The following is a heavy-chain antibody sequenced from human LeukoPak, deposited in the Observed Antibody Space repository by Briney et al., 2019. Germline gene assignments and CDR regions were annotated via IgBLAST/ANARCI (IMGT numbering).Heavy chain of an antibody. Sequence: ASETLSLTCTVSGGAISNYYWSWIRQPPGKGLEWIGYIYYSGTTNYNPSLKSRVTISVDVSKNQLSLRLNSVTAADTAVYYCARQGAGGRAFDIWGQGTMVTVSS. CDR3: ARQGAGGRAFDI. CDR2: IYYSGTT. CDR1: GGAISNYY. J-gene: IGHJ3*02. V-gene: IGHV4-59*08. D-gene: IGHD1-26*01.